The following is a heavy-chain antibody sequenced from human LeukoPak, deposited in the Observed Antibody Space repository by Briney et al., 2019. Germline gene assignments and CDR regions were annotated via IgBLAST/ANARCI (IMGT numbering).Heavy chain of an antibody. J-gene: IGHJ4*02. CDR2: ISAYNGNT. CDR1: GYTFTSYG. Sequence: GASVKVSCKASGYTFTSYGISWVRQAPGQGLEWMGWISAYNGNTNYAQKLQGRVTMTTDTSTSTVYMELRSLRSDDTAVYYCARGQDYYDSSGYWGYWGQGTLVTVSS. D-gene: IGHD3-22*01. CDR3: ARGQDYYDSSGYWGY. V-gene: IGHV1-18*01.